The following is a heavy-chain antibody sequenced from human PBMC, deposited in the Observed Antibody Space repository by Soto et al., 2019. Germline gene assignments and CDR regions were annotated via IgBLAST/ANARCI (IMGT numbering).Heavy chain of an antibody. J-gene: IGHJ4*02. CDR3: ARESEDLTSNFDY. V-gene: IGHV3-21*01. Sequence: ESGGGLVKPGGSLRLSCAASGFTFTRYSMNWVRQAPGKGLEWVSSISSTTNYIYYADSMKARFTVSRDNAKNSVYLEMNSLSAEDTALYYCARESEDLTSNFDYWGQGTLVTVSS. CDR1: GFTFTRYS. CDR2: ISSTTNYI.